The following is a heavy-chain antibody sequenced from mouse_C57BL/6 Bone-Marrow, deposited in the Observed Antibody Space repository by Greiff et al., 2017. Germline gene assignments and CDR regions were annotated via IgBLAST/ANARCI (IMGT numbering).Heavy chain of an antibody. D-gene: IGHD2-1*01. CDR1: GFTFSDYY. Sequence: EVQGVESGGGLVQPGGSLKLSCAASGFTFSDYYMYWVRQTPEKRLEWVAYLSNGGGSTYYPDTVKGRFTISRDNAKNTLYLQMSRLKYEDTAMYYCARPRNYFYAMDYWGQGTSVTVSS. V-gene: IGHV5-12*01. J-gene: IGHJ4*01. CDR2: LSNGGGST. CDR3: ARPRNYFYAMDY.